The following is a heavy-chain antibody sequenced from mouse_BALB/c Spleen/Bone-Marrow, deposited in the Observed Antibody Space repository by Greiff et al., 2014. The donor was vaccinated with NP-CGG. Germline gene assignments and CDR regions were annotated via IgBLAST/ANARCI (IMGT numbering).Heavy chain of an antibody. J-gene: IGHJ3*01. V-gene: IGHV1-7*01. Sequence: VQLQQSGAELAKPGASVKMSCKASGYTLSTYWMHWVKQRPGQGLEWTGYINPRTGFTEYSPKFRDKATFTVDNSSSTAYMRLSSLTSEDSAVYYGARLAYYGDYPAWFAYWGQGTLVTVSA. D-gene: IGHD2-13*01. CDR1: GYTLSTYW. CDR2: INPRTGFT. CDR3: ARLAYYGDYPAWFAY.